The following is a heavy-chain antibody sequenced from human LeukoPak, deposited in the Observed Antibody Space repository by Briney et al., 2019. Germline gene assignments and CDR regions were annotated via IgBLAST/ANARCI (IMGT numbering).Heavy chain of an antibody. CDR2: IYYSGST. V-gene: IGHV4-59*08. J-gene: IGHJ6*02. CDR3: ARRPCYYYGMDV. CDR1: GGSISSYY. Sequence: SETLSLTCTVSGGSISSYYWSWIRQPPGKGLEWIGYIYYSGSTNYNPSLKSRVTISVDTSKNQFSLKLSSVTAADTAVYYCARRPCYYYGMDVWGQGTTVTVSS.